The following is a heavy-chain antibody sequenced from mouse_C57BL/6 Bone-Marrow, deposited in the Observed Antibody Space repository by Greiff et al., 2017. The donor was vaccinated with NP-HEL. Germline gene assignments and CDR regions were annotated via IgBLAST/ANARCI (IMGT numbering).Heavy chain of an antibody. V-gene: IGHV1-15*01. D-gene: IGHD1-1*01. J-gene: IGHJ3*01. CDR1: GYTFTDYE. Sequence: QVQLQQSGAELVRPGASVTLSCKASGYTFTDYEMHWVKQTPVHGLEWIGAIDPETGGTAYNQKFKGNAILTADNSSSTAYMELRSLTSEDSAFYDCTSVHYYGSSYPAWFAYWGQGTLVTVSA. CDR2: IDPETGGT. CDR3: TSVHYYGSSYPAWFAY.